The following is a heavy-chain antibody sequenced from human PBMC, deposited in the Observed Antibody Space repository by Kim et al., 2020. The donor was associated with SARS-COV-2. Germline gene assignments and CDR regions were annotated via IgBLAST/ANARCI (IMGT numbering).Heavy chain of an antibody. D-gene: IGHD5-12*01. CDR2: ISSSSSYI. Sequence: GGSLRLSCAASGFTFSSYSMNWVRQAPGKGLEWVSSISSSSSYIYYADSVKGRFTISRDNAKNLLFLQMNSLRAEDTAVYYCATSKGGFFLGTNSDYGMDVWGQGTTVTVSS. CDR1: GFTFSSYS. V-gene: IGHV3-21*01. CDR3: ATSKGGFFLGTNSDYGMDV. J-gene: IGHJ6*02.